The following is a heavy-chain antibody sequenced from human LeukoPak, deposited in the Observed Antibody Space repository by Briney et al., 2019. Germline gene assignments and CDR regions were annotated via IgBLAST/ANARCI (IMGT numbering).Heavy chain of an antibody. D-gene: IGHD5-24*01. V-gene: IGHV3-21*01. CDR2: ISSSSSYI. Sequence: GGSLRLSCAASGFTLSSYSMNWVRQAPGKGLEWVSSISSSSSYIYYADSVKGRFTISRDNAKNSLYLQMNSLRAEDTAVYYCARQALRDGYNSDYWGQGTLVTVSS. J-gene: IGHJ4*02. CDR1: GFTLSSYS. CDR3: ARQALRDGYNSDY.